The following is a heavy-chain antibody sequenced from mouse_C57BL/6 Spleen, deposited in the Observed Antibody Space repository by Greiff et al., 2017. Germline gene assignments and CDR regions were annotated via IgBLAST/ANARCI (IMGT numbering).Heavy chain of an antibody. Sequence: EVQLQESGPGLVKPSQSLSLTCSVTGYSITSGYYWNWIRQFPGNKLEWMGYLSYDGSNNYNPSLKNRISITRDTSKNQFFLKLNSVTTEDTATYYWAREAHYYAMDYWGQGTSVTVSS. CDR3: AREAHYYAMDY. CDR1: GYSITSGYY. CDR2: LSYDGSN. V-gene: IGHV3-6*01. J-gene: IGHJ4*01. D-gene: IGHD1-3*01.